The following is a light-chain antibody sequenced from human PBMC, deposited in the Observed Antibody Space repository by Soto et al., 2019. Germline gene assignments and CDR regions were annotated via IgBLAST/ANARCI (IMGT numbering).Light chain of an antibody. CDR3: QQYNNWPPIT. CDR2: DTS. J-gene: IGKJ5*01. V-gene: IGKV3-15*01. CDR1: QSVSSAY. Sequence: EIVLTQSPGTLSLSPGERATLSCRASQSVSSAYLAWYQPKPGQAPRLLLYDTSTRATGIPARFSGSGSGTEFTLTIRSLQSEDFAVYYCQQYNNWPPITFGQGTRRENK.